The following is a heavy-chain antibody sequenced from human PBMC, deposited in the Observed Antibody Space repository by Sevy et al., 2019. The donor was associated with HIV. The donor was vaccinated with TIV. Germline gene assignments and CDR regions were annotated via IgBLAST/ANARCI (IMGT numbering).Heavy chain of an antibody. V-gene: IGHV4-31*03. CDR2: IYYSGST. CDR3: ASGNYDYVWGSPSSFDY. CDR1: GGSISSGGYY. J-gene: IGHJ4*02. D-gene: IGHD3-16*01. Sequence: SVTLSLTCTVSGGSISSGGYYWSWIRQHPGKGLEWIGYIYYSGSTYYNPSLKSRVTISVDTSKNQFSLKLSSVTAADTAVYYCASGNYDYVWGSPSSFDYWGQGTLVTVSS.